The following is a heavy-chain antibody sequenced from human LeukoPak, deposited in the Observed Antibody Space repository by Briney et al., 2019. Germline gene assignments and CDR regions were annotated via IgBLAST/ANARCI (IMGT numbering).Heavy chain of an antibody. J-gene: IGHJ4*02. V-gene: IGHV3-74*01. D-gene: IGHD1-26*01. CDR1: GFTFSAYW. CDR2: INSDGSSR. CDR3: ARVEGPGTSFDY. Sequence: QPGGSLRLSCAASGFTFSAYWMHWVRQAPGKGLVWVSRINSDGSSRTYADSVKGRFTISRDNSKNTLYLQMNSLRAEDTAVYYCARVEGPGTSFDYWGQGTLVTVSS.